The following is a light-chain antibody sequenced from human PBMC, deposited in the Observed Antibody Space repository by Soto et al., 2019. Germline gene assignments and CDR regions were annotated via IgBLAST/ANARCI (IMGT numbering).Light chain of an antibody. CDR2: EVS. Sequence: QSALTQPASVSGSPRQSITISCTGTSNDIGDYNYVSWYQQHPGKAPKLMIYEVSNRPSGVSNRFSGSKSGNTASLTISGRQAEDEADYYCSSYTTSSTLLFGGGTKLTVL. J-gene: IGLJ2*01. CDR1: SNDIGDYNY. V-gene: IGLV2-14*01. CDR3: SSYTTSSTLL.